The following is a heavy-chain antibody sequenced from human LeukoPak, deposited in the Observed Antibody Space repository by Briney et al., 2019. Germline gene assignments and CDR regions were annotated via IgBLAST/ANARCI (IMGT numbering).Heavy chain of an antibody. D-gene: IGHD6-19*01. CDR2: IYYSGSI. CDR3: ARCSGWYRIDY. CDR1: GGSISSYY. J-gene: IGHJ4*02. Sequence: SETLSLTCTVSGGSISSYYWSWIRQTQGKGLEWIGYIYYSGSINYTPSLKSRVTISVDTSKNQISLRLSSVTAADTAVYYCARCSGWYRIDYWGQGTLVTVSS. V-gene: IGHV4-59*01.